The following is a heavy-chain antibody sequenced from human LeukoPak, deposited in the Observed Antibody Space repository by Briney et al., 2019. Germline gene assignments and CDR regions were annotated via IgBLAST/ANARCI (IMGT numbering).Heavy chain of an antibody. Sequence: GGSLRLSCAASGFTFSSYAMSWVRQAPGKGLEWVSSISSSSSYIYYADSVKGRFTISRDSAKNSLYLQMNSLRAEDTAVYYCASLGDFWSGLYYFDYWGQGTLVTVSS. CDR1: GFTFSSYA. CDR2: ISSSSSYI. CDR3: ASLGDFWSGLYYFDY. D-gene: IGHD3-3*01. J-gene: IGHJ4*02. V-gene: IGHV3-21*01.